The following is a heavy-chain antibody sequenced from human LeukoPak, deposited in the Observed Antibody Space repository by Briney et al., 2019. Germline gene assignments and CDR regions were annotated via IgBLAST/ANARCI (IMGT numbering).Heavy chain of an antibody. CDR1: GFTFTNYW. D-gene: IGHD6-13*01. Sequence: GGSLRLSCAASGFTFTNYWMNWVRQAPGMGLEWVANIKPDGSEKYYVDSVKGRFTISRDNAKNSLYLQMNSLRAEDTAVYYCARALSYRSSWYGRSALSGSYFDYWGQGTLVTVSS. CDR2: IKPDGSEK. V-gene: IGHV3-7*01. J-gene: IGHJ4*02. CDR3: ARALSYRSSWYGRSALSGSYFDY.